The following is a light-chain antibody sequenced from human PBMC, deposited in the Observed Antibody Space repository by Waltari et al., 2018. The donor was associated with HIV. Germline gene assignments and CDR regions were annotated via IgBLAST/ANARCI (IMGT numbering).Light chain of an antibody. CDR1: NRDIGGYNY. CDR2: EVT. Sequence: QSALTQPPSASGSPGQSVTISCTGTNRDIGGYNYVSWYQQHPGKAPKLVISEVTKRPSGVPLRFSGSKSGTTASLTVSGLQAEDEADYYCSSYADKNGFYVVFGGGTKLTVL. CDR3: SSYADKNGFYVV. V-gene: IGLV2-8*01. J-gene: IGLJ2*01.